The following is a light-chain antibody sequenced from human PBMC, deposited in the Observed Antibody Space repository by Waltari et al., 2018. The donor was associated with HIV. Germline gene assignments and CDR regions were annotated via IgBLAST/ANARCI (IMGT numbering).Light chain of an antibody. Sequence: DIVMTQSPLSLPVTPGEPASISCRSSQSLLHSNGYNYLDCYLQKPGQSPQLLIYLGSNRAAGVPDRFSGSGSGTDFTLKISRVEAEAVGVYYCMQALQTPYTYGQGTKLEIK. V-gene: IGKV2-28*01. CDR1: QSLLHSNGYNY. J-gene: IGKJ2*01. CDR3: MQALQTPYT. CDR2: LGS.